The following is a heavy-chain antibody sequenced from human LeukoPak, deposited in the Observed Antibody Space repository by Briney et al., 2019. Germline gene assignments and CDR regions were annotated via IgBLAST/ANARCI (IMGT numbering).Heavy chain of an antibody. D-gene: IGHD1-7*01. CDR1: GYTFTGCY. CDR2: INPNSGGT. J-gene: IGHJ4*02. Sequence: RASVKVSCKASGYTFTGCYMHWVRQAPGQGLEWMGWINPNSGGTNYAQKFQGRVTMTRDTSISTAYMELSRLRSDDTAVYYCASSSNWNYFSLDYWGQGTLVTVSS. V-gene: IGHV1-2*02. CDR3: ASSSNWNYFSLDY.